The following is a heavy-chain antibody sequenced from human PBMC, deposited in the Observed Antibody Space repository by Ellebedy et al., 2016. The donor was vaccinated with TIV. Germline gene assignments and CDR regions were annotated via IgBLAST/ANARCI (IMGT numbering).Heavy chain of an antibody. D-gene: IGHD2/OR15-2a*01. V-gene: IGHV3-43*01. J-gene: IGHJ4*02. CDR3: AKASNYFKCDY. Sequence: GESLKISCAASGFTFDDYTMHWVRQAPGKGLEWVSLISSDGGSTYYADSVKGRFTISRDNSKNSLYLQMNSLRTEDTALYYCAKASNYFKCDYWGQGTLVTVSS. CDR1: GFTFDDYT. CDR2: ISSDGGST.